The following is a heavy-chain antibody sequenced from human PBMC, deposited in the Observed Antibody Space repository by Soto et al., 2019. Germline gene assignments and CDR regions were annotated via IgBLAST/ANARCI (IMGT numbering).Heavy chain of an antibody. Sequence: EVQLVESGGGLVTPGGSLRLSCAASGFTFTRYSMNWVRQAPGKGLEWVSSISSGSSFIYYADSVKGRFTISRDNAKNSLYLQMNSLRADDTAVYYCAREYGDFPGYFDYWGQGALVTVSS. CDR1: GFTFTRYS. D-gene: IGHD4-17*01. J-gene: IGHJ4*02. V-gene: IGHV3-21*01. CDR3: AREYGDFPGYFDY. CDR2: ISSGSSFI.